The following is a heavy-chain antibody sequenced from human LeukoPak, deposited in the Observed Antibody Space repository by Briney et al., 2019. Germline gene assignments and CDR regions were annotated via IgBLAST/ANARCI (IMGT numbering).Heavy chain of an antibody. Sequence: SETLSLTCSVSGYSISSSSFYWGWIGPPPGKGLEGMGSMYYSGSIHYNPSLKSRATMSVDTSKNQFSLKLSSVTAADTAVYYCARHVDYYDSSWKYWGQGTLVTVSS. V-gene: IGHV4-39*01. D-gene: IGHD3-22*01. CDR2: MYYSGSI. CDR1: GYSISSSSFY. CDR3: ARHVDYYDSSWKY. J-gene: IGHJ4*02.